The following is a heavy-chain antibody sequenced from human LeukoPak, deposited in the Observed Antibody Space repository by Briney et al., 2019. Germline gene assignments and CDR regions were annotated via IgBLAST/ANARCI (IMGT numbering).Heavy chain of an antibody. CDR2: INSDGSST. CDR3: ARRMRYFDWLFDY. Sequence: GGSLRLSCAASGFTFSSYWMHWVRRAPGKGLVGVSRINSDGSSTSYADSVKGRFTISRDNAKNTLYLQMNSLRAEDTAVYYCARRMRYFDWLFDYWGQGTLVTVSS. D-gene: IGHD3-9*01. V-gene: IGHV3-74*01. CDR1: GFTFSSYW. J-gene: IGHJ4*02.